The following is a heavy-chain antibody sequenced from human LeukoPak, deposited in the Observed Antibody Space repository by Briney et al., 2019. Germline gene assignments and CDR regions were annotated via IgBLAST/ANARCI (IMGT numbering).Heavy chain of an antibody. CDR2: ISWNSGSI. Sequence: PGGSLRLSCAASGFTFDDYAMHWVRQAPGKGLEWVSGISWNSGSIGYADSVEGRFTISRDNAKNPLYLQMNSLRAEDTALYYCAKDSVGATGGELDYWGQGTLVTVSS. CDR1: GFTFDDYA. J-gene: IGHJ4*02. CDR3: AKDSVGATGGELDY. V-gene: IGHV3-9*01. D-gene: IGHD1-26*01.